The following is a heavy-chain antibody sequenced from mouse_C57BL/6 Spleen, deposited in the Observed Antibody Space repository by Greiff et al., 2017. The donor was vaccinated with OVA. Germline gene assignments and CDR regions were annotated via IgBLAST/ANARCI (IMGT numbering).Heavy chain of an antibody. Sequence: QVQLQQPGAELVKPGASVKLSCKASGYTFTSYWMHWVKQGPGQGLEWIGMIHPNSGSTNYNEKFKSKATLTVDKSSSTAYMQLSSLTSEDSAVYYCARERDYDGFLSWFAYWGQGTLVTVSA. CDR1: GYTFTSYW. V-gene: IGHV1-64*01. CDR2: IHPNSGST. J-gene: IGHJ3*01. D-gene: IGHD2-3*01. CDR3: ARERDYDGFLSWFAY.